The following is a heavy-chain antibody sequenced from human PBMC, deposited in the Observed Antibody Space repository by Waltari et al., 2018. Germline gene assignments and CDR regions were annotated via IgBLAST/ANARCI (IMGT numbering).Heavy chain of an antibody. J-gene: IGHJ4*02. V-gene: IGHV3-21*01. CDR1: GFTFSSYS. CDR2: ISSSSSDI. Sequence: EVQLVESGGGLVKPGGSLRLSCAASGFTFSSYSMNWVRQAPGKGLEWVSSISSSSSDIYYADSVKGRFTISRENAKNSLYLQMNSLRAEDTAVYYCARVANYYGSGSYPRYFDYWGQGTLVTVSS. D-gene: IGHD3-10*01. CDR3: ARVANYYGSGSYPRYFDY.